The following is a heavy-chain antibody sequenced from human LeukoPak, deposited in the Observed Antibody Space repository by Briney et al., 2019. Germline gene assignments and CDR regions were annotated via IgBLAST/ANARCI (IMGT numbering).Heavy chain of an antibody. CDR3: ARLGGSYYADFDS. D-gene: IGHD1-26*01. CDR1: GGSISSSSYY. Sequence: SETLSLTCTVSGGSISSSSYYWGWIRQPPGKGLEWIGGIYYSGSTYYNPSLKSRVTISVDTSKNQFSLKLNSVTAADTAVYYCARLGGSYYADFDSWGQGALVTVSS. CDR2: IYYSGST. V-gene: IGHV4-39*01. J-gene: IGHJ4*02.